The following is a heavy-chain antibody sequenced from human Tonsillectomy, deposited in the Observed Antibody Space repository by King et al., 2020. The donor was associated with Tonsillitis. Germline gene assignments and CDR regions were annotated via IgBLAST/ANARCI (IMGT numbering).Heavy chain of an antibody. CDR2: IYYSGTT. CDR1: GGSIRSFY. V-gene: IGHV4-59*12. CDR3: ARDAPYYDFWSGYSDYYYYGMDV. D-gene: IGHD3-3*01. Sequence: QLQESGPGLVKPSETLSLTCTVSGGSIRSFYWSWIRQPPGKGLEWIGYIYYSGTTYYNPSLKSRVTISVDTSKNQFSLKLSSVTAADTAVYYCARDAPYYDFWSGYSDYYYYGMDVWGQGTTVTVSS. J-gene: IGHJ6*02.